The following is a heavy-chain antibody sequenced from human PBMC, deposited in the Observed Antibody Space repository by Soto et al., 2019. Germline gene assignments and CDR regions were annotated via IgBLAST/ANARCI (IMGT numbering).Heavy chain of an antibody. Sequence: SETLSLTSPVSGGSISSGDYYWSWIRQPPGKGLECIGYIYYSGSTYYNPSLKSRVTISVDTSKNQFSLKLSSVTAADTAVYYCASRKSSPYFDYWGQGTLVTVSS. CDR3: ASRKSSPYFDY. CDR1: GGSISSGDYY. CDR2: IYYSGST. D-gene: IGHD3-10*01. V-gene: IGHV4-30-4*01. J-gene: IGHJ4*02.